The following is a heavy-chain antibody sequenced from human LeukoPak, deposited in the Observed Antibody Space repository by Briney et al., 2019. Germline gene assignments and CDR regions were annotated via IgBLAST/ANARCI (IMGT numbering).Heavy chain of an antibody. CDR3: AKDTSIGKYCTNGVCSPFDY. J-gene: IGHJ4*02. CDR1: GFTFSSYA. CDR2: ISDSGDYT. D-gene: IGHD2-8*01. V-gene: IGHV3-23*01. Sequence: GGSLRLSCAVSGFTFSSYARSWVRQAPGQGLEWVSAISDSGDYTSYADSVRGRFTISRDNSRNTLYLQMISLRPEDTAVYYCAKDTSIGKYCTNGVCSPFDYWGQGTLVTVSS.